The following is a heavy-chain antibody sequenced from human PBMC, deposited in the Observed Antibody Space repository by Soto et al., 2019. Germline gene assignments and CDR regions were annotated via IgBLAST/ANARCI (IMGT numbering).Heavy chain of an antibody. CDR3: ARLLERHPSSYYCGMDV. V-gene: IGHV5-51*01. J-gene: IGHJ6*04. CDR1: GYSFTSYW. CDR2: IYPGDSDT. Sequence: GESLKISCKGSGYSFTSYWIGWVRQMPGKGLEWMGIIYPGDSDTRYSPSFQGQVTISADKSISTAYLQWSSLKASDTAMYYCARLLERHPSSYYCGMDVWGEGTTVTVSS. D-gene: IGHD1-1*01.